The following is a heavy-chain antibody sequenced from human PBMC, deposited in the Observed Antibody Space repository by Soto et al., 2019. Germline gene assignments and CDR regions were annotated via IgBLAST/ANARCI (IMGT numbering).Heavy chain of an antibody. V-gene: IGHV3-33*01. D-gene: IGHD4-4*01. CDR2: IWYDGSNK. CDR1: GFTFSSYG. J-gene: IGHJ6*03. Sequence: LRLSCAASGFTFSSYGMHWVRQAPGKGLEWVAVIWYDGSNKYYADSVKGRFTISRDNSKNTLYLQMNSLRAEDTAVYYCARGDPTTVIPRYYYMDVWGKGTTVTVSS. CDR3: ARGDPTTVIPRYYYMDV.